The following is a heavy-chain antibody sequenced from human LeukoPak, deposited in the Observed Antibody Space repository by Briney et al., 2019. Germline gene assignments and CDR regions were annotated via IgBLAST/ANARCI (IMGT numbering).Heavy chain of an antibody. CDR2: INHSGST. J-gene: IGHJ4*02. CDR3: ARAFIRSGSSIGYDY. V-gene: IGHV4-34*01. CDR1: GGSFSGDY. Sequence: SETLSLTCAVYGGSFSGDYWSWIRQPPGKGLEWIGEINHSGSTNYNPSLKSRVTISLDTSKNQFSLKLTSVTTADTAVYYCARAFIRSGSSIGYDYWGQGTLVTVSS. D-gene: IGHD3-10*01.